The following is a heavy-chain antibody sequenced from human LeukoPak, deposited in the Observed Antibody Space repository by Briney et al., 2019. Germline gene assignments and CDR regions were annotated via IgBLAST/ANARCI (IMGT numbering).Heavy chain of an antibody. CDR2: IKSDGSAT. CDR1: GFTFSTYW. J-gene: IGHJ4*02. Sequence: GGSLRLSCAASGFTFSTYWMHWVRQAPGKGLVWVSRIKSDGSATTYADSVRGRFTISRDNAKNSLYLQMNSLRAEDTAVYYCARARVPGELNYWGQGTLVTVSS. V-gene: IGHV3-74*01. CDR3: ARARVPGELNY. D-gene: IGHD3-10*01.